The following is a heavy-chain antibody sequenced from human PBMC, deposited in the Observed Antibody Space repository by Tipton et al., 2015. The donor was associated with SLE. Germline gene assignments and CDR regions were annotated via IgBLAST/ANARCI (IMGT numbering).Heavy chain of an antibody. Sequence: QLVQSGAEVRRPGASVKVSCKASGYTFTNYDINWVRQAPGQGLEWMGWMSPNSGNTGSAQMFQGRVTMTRDTTISTAYMELSSLRSDDTAVYYCARGRYFDWFDSWGQGTRVTVSS. V-gene: IGHV1-8*02. J-gene: IGHJ5*01. CDR1: GYTFTNYD. CDR2: MSPNSGNT. D-gene: IGHD3-9*01. CDR3: ARGRYFDWFDS.